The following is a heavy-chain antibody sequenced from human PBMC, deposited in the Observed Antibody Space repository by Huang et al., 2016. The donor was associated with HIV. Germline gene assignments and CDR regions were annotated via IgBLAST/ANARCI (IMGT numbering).Heavy chain of an antibody. D-gene: IGHD3-22*01. Sequence: QVQLQESGPGLVKPSETLSLTCTVSVGSINSYYWSWIRQPPGKGLEWIGYIHYSGSTIYNPSLKRRVTISVDTSKNQFSLKLSSVTAADTAMYYCARNYYDNVDWYFDLWGRGTLVTVSS. CDR2: IHYSGST. CDR3: ARNYYDNVDWYFDL. V-gene: IGHV4-59*01. J-gene: IGHJ2*01. CDR1: VGSINSYY.